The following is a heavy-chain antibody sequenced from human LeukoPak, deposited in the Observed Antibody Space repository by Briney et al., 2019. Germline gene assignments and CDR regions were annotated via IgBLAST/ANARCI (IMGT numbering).Heavy chain of an antibody. J-gene: IGHJ4*02. D-gene: IGHD5-18*01. V-gene: IGHV1-24*01. Sequence: ASVKVSFKVSGYTLTELSMHWVRQAPGKGLEWMGGFDPEDGETIYAQKFQGRVTMTEDTSTDAAYMELSSLRSEDTAVYYCATDLLISYESNDYWGQGTLVTVSS. CDR1: GYTLTELS. CDR2: FDPEDGET. CDR3: ATDLLISYESNDY.